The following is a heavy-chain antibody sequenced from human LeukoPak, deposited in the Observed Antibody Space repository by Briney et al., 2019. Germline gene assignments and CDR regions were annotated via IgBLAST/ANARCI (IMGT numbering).Heavy chain of an antibody. D-gene: IGHD3-3*01. CDR1: GGSISSHY. V-gene: IGHV4-59*11. CDR2: IYYSGST. CDR3: ARSPYYDRAGFDP. J-gene: IGHJ5*02. Sequence: PSETLSLTCTVSGGSISSHYWSWIRQPPGKGLEWIGYIYYSGSTNYNPSLKSRVTISVDTSKNQFSLKLSSVTAADTAVYYCARSPYYDRAGFDPWGQGTLVTVSP.